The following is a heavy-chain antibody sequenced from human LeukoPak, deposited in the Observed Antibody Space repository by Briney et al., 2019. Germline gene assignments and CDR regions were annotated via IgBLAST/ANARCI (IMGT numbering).Heavy chain of an antibody. V-gene: IGHV4-39*01. Sequence: SETLSLTCAVSGGSISSSSYYWDWIRQPQGKGLAWIGRIYYSGSTYYNPSLKSLVTISVDTSKNQFSLKLSSVTAADTAVYYCASVFPGDGGNPNFDYWGQGTLVTVSS. D-gene: IGHD4-23*01. CDR1: GGSISSSSYY. J-gene: IGHJ4*02. CDR2: IYYSGST. CDR3: ASVFPGDGGNPNFDY.